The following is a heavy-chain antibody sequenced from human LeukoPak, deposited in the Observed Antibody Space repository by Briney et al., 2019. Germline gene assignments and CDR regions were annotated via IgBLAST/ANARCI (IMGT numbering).Heavy chain of an antibody. J-gene: IGHJ4*02. V-gene: IGHV1-2*02. CDR1: GYTFTGYY. Sequence: GASVKVSCKASGYTFTGYYMHWVRQAPGQGLEWMGWINPNSGGTNYAQKFQGRVTMARDTSISTAYMELSRLRSDDTAVYYCARSYYYDSNGDYWGQGTLVTVSS. CDR3: ARSYYYDSNGDY. CDR2: INPNSGGT. D-gene: IGHD3-22*01.